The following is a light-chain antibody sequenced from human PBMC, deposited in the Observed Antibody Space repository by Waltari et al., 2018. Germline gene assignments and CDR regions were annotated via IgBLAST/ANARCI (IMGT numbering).Light chain of an antibody. V-gene: IGLV2-14*03. Sequence: QSALTQPASVSGSPGQSITISSTGTSSYVGGYHFVSWYQQYPGKAPKLVIYDVYYRPSGVSDRFSASKSGNTASLTISGLQTEDEADYYCSSYTSISTSVVFGGGTKLTVL. J-gene: IGLJ2*01. CDR2: DVY. CDR3: SSYTSISTSVV. CDR1: SSYVGGYHF.